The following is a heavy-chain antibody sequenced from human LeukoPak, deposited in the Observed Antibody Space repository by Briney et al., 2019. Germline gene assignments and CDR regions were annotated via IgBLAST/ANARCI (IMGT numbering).Heavy chain of an antibody. CDR2: ISSSSSYI. CDR3: VRDDDRPDNGLDY. V-gene: IGHV3-21*01. D-gene: IGHD3-22*01. Sequence: GGSLRLSCAAAGFTFSSYNMNWVRQAPGKGLEWVSSISSSSSYIYYADSVKGRFTISRDNSKNTLYLETNSLRDEDTAVYYCVRDDDRPDNGLDYWGQGTLVTVSS. CDR1: GFTFSSYN. J-gene: IGHJ4*02.